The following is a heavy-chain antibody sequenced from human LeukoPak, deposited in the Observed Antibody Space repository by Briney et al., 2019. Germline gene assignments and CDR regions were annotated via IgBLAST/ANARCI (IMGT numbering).Heavy chain of an antibody. J-gene: IGHJ4*02. CDR1: GFTFSSYA. D-gene: IGHD3-22*01. Sequence: GRSLRLSCAASGFTFSSYAMHWVRQAPGRGLEWVAVISDDGSDKTYADSVKGRFTISRDNSKKTLYLQMNSPRPEDTALYFCARKDDSCGYPFDYWGQGTLVTVSP. V-gene: IGHV3-30-3*01. CDR2: ISDDGSDK. CDR3: ARKDDSCGYPFDY.